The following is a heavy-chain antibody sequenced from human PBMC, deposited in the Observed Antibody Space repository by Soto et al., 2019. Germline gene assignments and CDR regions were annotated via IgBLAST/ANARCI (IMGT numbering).Heavy chain of an antibody. CDR3: ARVVGFGEFRFDF. D-gene: IGHD3-10*01. V-gene: IGHV4-31*03. CDR1: GGYSRSGGYY. J-gene: IGHJ4*02. Sequence: SEPLSLTCTVSGGYSRSGGYYWSWIRQHPGKGLEWIGYIYYSGSTYYNPSLKSRVTISVDTSKNQFSLKLSSVTAADTSVYYCARVVGFGEFRFDFLGQGTLVTVSS. CDR2: IYYSGST.